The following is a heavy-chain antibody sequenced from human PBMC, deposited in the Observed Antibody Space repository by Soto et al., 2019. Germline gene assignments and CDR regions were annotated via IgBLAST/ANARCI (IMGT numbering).Heavy chain of an antibody. CDR1: GGSMIEYF. CDR3: ARDGYDGSGSPYPAY. Sequence: SETLSLTCSVSGGSMIEYFWSWIRQSPGKGLEWIGYIYYLGSTDCNPSLKSRVTISVDTSKRQFSLRLTSVTAADTAVYYCARDGYDGSGSPYPAYWGPGTQVTVSS. V-gene: IGHV4-59*01. J-gene: IGHJ4*02. CDR2: IYYLGST. D-gene: IGHD3-10*01.